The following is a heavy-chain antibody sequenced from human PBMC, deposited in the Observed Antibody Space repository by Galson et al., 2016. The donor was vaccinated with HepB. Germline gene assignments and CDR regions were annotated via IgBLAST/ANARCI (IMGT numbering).Heavy chain of an antibody. Sequence: SLRLSCAASGFTVSNNYMTWVRQAPGEGLNWVSVMYAGGGRYYADSVKGRFTISRDDSNNTLYLQMNSLRADETAVYYCARARLHLYVDYIDTWGQGTLVTVSS. V-gene: IGHV3-53*01. CDR1: GFTVSNNY. CDR3: ARARLHLYVDYIDT. J-gene: IGHJ5*02. D-gene: IGHD4-17*01. CDR2: MYAGGGR.